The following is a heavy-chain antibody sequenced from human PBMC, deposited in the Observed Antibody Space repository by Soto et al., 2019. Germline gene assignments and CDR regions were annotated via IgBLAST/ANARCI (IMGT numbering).Heavy chain of an antibody. V-gene: IGHV4-34*01. Sequence: SETLSLTCAVYGGSFSGYYWSWIRQPPGKGLEWIGEINHSGSTNYNPSLKSRVTISVDTSKNQFSLKLSSVTAADTAVYYCARGAFELTSHGSGSYYDLYYYYYYMDVWYKGTTGTVS. CDR3: ARGAFELTSHGSGSYYDLYYYYYYMDV. J-gene: IGHJ6*03. CDR2: INHSGST. D-gene: IGHD3-10*01. CDR1: GGSFSGYY.